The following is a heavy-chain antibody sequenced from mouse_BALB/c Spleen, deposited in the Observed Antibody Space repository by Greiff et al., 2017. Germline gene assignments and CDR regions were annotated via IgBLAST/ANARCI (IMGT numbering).Heavy chain of an antibody. CDR2: ISSGGST. J-gene: IGHJ4*01. CDR3: ARGEGPYDGYAMDY. CDR1: GFTFSSYA. V-gene: IGHV5-6-5*01. Sequence: EVKLVESGGGLVKPGGSLKLSCAASGFTFSSYAMSWVRQTPEKRLEWVASISSGGSTYYPDSVKGRFTISRDNARNILYLQMSSLRSEDTAMYYCARGEGPYDGYAMDYWGQGTSVTVSS. D-gene: IGHD2-12*01.